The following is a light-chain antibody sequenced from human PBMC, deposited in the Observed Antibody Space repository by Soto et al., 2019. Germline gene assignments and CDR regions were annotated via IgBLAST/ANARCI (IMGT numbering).Light chain of an antibody. Sequence: QSVLTQAPSVSGAPGQRVTIYCTGSSSNIGAGNDVHWYQQLPGTAPKLLIYGSNNRPSGVPDRSSVSKSGTSASLAITGLEAEDDDDYCWQYVGSDWSVVFGGGTKVTVL. V-gene: IGLV1-40*01. CDR1: SSNIGAGND. CDR3: QYVGSDWSVV. J-gene: IGLJ3*02. CDR2: GSN.